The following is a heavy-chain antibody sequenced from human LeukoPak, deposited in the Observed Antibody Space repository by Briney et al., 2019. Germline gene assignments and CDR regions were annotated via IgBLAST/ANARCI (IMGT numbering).Heavy chain of an antibody. CDR1: DGSISSGGYC. D-gene: IGHD3-22*01. V-gene: IGHV4-31*03. Sequence: SETLSLTCTVSDGSISSGGYCWSWIRQHPGKGLVWIGYIYYSGSTYYNPSLKSRVTISVDTSKNQFSLKLTSVTAADTAVYYCARFPEYYYDTSGYYSNRYYFDYWGQGTLVTVSS. CDR3: ARFPEYYYDTSGYYSNRYYFDY. J-gene: IGHJ4*02. CDR2: IYYSGST.